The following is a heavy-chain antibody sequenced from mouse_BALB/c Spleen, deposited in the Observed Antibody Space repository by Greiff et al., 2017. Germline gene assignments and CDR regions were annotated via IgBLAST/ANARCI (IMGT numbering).Heavy chain of an antibody. D-gene: IGHD1-1*01. J-gene: IGHJ4*01. CDR1: GFTFSSYA. Sequence: EVQVVESGGGLVKPGGSLKLSCAASGFTFSSYAMSWVRQTPEKRLEWVASISSGGSTYYPDTVKGRFTISRDNARNILYLQMSSLRSEDTAMYYCARGGTTTVNAMDYWGQGTSVTVSS. CDR3: ARGGTTTVNAMDY. CDR2: ISSGGST. V-gene: IGHV5-6-5*01.